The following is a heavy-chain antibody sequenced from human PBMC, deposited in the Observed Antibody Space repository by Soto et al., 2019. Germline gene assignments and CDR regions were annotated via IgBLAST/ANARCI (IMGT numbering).Heavy chain of an antibody. J-gene: IGHJ3*02. CDR3: AKPETVADDAFDI. CDR2: IYSGGST. Sequence: GGSLRLSCAASGFSVRNNYMSWVRQAPGKGLEWVSVIYSGGSTYYAESVKGRFTISRDNSKNTLYLQMNSLRAEDTAVYYCAKPETVADDAFDIWGQGTMVTVSS. CDR1: GFSVRNNY. V-gene: IGHV3-66*04. D-gene: IGHD6-19*01.